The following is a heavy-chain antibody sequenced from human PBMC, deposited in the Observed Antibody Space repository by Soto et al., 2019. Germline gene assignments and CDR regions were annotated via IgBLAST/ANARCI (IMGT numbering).Heavy chain of an antibody. CDR3: ARQEGIAAAGSYYYYGMDV. V-gene: IGHV5-51*01. Sequence: GESLKISCKGSGYSFTSYWIGWVRQMPGKGLEWMGIIYPGDSDTRYSPSFQGQVTISADKSISTAYLQWSSLKASDTAMYYCARQEGIAAAGSYYYYGMDVWGQGTTVTVSS. J-gene: IGHJ6*02. D-gene: IGHD6-13*01. CDR2: IYPGDSDT. CDR1: GYSFTSYW.